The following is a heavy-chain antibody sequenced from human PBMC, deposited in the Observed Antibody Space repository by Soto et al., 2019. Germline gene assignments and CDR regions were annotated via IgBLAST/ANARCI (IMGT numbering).Heavy chain of an antibody. CDR1: GGSISSGDYY. CDR2: IYYSGST. CDR3: ARSGGWALDAFDI. D-gene: IGHD1-26*01. Sequence: QVQLQESGPGLVKPSQTLSLTCTVSGGSISSGDYYWSWIRQPPGKGLEWIGYIYYSGSTYYNPSLQSRVXXSXGXXKSRFSLKLSSVTAGDTAVYYCARSGGWALDAFDIWGQGTMVPGSS. J-gene: IGHJ3*02. V-gene: IGHV4-30-4*01.